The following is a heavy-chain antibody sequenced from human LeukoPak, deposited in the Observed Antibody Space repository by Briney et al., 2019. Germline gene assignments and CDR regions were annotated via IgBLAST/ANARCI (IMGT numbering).Heavy chain of an antibody. V-gene: IGHV1-69*05. D-gene: IGHD2-15*01. CDR1: GGTFSSYA. CDR2: IIPIFGTA. CDR3: ARVQGRDCSGGSCYYFDY. Sequence: SVKVSCKASGGTFSSYAISWVRQAPGQGLEWMGGIIPIFGTANYAQKLQGRVTITTDESTSTAYMELSSLRSEDTAVYYCARVQGRDCSGGSCYYFDYWGQGTLVTVSS. J-gene: IGHJ4*02.